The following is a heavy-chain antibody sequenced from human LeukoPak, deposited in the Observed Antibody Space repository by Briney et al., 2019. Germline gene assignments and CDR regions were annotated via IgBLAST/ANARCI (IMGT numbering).Heavy chain of an antibody. V-gene: IGHV3-7*01. D-gene: IGHD1-26*01. J-gene: IGHJ4*02. Sequence: PGGSLRLSCAAPGFTFSRYWMSWVRQAPGKGLEWVATIKQDGSEIYYVDSVKGRFIISRDNAQNSLYLQMNSLRDEDTAVYFCASMWEGGYWGQGTLVTVSS. CDR2: IKQDGSEI. CDR1: GFTFSRYW. CDR3: ASMWEGGY.